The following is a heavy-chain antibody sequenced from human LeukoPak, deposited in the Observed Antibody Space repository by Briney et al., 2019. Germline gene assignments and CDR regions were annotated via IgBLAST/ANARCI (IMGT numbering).Heavy chain of an antibody. Sequence: PSETLSLTCTVSGGSISSYYWSWIRQPPGKGLEWIGYIYYSGSTNYKPSLKSRVTISVETSKNQFSLKLRSVTAADTAVYYCASAPVVVTTPYVDYWGQGTLVTVSS. CDR1: GGSISSYY. J-gene: IGHJ4*02. CDR2: IYYSGST. D-gene: IGHD3-22*01. V-gene: IGHV4-59*01. CDR3: ASAPVVVTTPYVDY.